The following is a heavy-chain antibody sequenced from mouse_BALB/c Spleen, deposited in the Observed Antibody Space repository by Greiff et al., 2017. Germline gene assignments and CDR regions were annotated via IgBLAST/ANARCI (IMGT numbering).Heavy chain of an antibody. V-gene: IGHV5-12-1*01. D-gene: IGHD2-4*01. Sequence: EVQVVESGGGLVKPGGSLKLSCAASGFAFSSYDMSWVRQTPEKRLEWVAYISSGGGSTYYPDTVKGRFTISRDNAKNTLYLQMSSLKSEDTAMYYCARQYYDYDGTFYFDYWGQGTTLTVSS. CDR3: ARQYYDYDGTFYFDY. CDR2: ISSGGGST. J-gene: IGHJ2*01. CDR1: GFAFSSYD.